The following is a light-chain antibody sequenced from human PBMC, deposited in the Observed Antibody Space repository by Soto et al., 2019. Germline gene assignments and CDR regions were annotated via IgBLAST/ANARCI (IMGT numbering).Light chain of an antibody. CDR3: QQYGSSPLT. J-gene: IGKJ3*01. V-gene: IGKV3-20*01. CDR2: GAS. Sequence: EIVLTQSPATLSFSPGERATLSCRASQSVSSNLAWYQQKPGQAPRLLIYGASSRATGIPDRFSGSGSGTDFTLTISRLEPEDFAVYYCQQYGSSPLTFGPGTKVDIK. CDR1: QSVSSN.